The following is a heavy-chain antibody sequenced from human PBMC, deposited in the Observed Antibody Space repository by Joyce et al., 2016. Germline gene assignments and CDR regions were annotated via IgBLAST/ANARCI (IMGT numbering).Heavy chain of an antibody. CDR1: GIIFSNKE. Sequence: EVQLVEYGGGLVQTGGSLRLSCTASGIIFSNKEMKWVRQAPGKGCEWISSISSDDSSIHYADSVRGRFTISRDNARNSLFLEMNSLRVEDTAMYYCTTPSCANWGQGSLVTVSS. V-gene: IGHV3-48*03. D-gene: IGHD2-2*01. CDR2: ISSDDSSI. J-gene: IGHJ4*02. CDR3: TTPSCAN.